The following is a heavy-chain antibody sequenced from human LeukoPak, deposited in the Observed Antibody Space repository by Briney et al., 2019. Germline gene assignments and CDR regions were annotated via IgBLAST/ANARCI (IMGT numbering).Heavy chain of an antibody. Sequence: SQTLSLACTVSGGSISSGDYYWSWIRQPPGKGLEWIGYIYYSGSTYYNPSLKGRVTISVDTSKNQFSLKLSSVTAADTAVYYCARDGSSSGVFDYWGQGTLVTVSS. CDR3: ARDGSSSGVFDY. CDR2: IYYSGST. CDR1: GGSISSGDYY. J-gene: IGHJ4*02. V-gene: IGHV4-30-4*08. D-gene: IGHD6-13*01.